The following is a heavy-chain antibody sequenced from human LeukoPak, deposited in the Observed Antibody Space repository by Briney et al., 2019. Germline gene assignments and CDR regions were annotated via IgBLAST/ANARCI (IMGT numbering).Heavy chain of an antibody. CDR2: ISTSSSYI. V-gene: IGHV3-21*01. CDR1: GFTFSSYS. D-gene: IGHD6-13*01. CDR3: ARAAIAAARIYYYMDV. J-gene: IGHJ6*03. Sequence: GSLRLSCAASGFTFSSYSMNWVCQAPGKGLEWVSFISTSSSYIHNADSVKGRFTISRDNAENSLYLQMNSLRAEDTAVYYCARAAIAAARIYYYMDVWGKGTTVTVSS.